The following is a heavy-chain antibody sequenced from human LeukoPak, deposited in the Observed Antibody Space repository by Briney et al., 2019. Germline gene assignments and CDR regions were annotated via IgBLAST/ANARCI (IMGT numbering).Heavy chain of an antibody. J-gene: IGHJ4*02. CDR2: ISWNSGSI. CDR1: GFTFDDYA. Sequence: PARSLRLSCAASGFTFDDYAMHWVRQAPGKGLEWVSGISWNSGSIGYTDSVKGRFTISRDNAKNSLYLQMNRLRAEDTALYYCAKDIDGDGYNVDFIPYFDYWGQGTLVTVSS. CDR3: AKDIDGDGYNVDFIPYFDY. V-gene: IGHV3-9*01. D-gene: IGHD5-24*01.